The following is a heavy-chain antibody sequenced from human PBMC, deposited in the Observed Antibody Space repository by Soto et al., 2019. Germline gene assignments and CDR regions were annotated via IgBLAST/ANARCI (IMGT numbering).Heavy chain of an antibody. J-gene: IGHJ5*02. Sequence: ASVKVSCKASGYTFTSYGISWVRQAPGQGLEWMGWISAYNGNTNYAQKLQGRVTITTDTSTSTAYMELRSLRSDDTAVYYCARDTMVRGVNWFDPWGQGTLVTVSS. CDR3: ARDTMVRGVNWFDP. D-gene: IGHD3-10*01. CDR1: GYTFTSYG. V-gene: IGHV1-18*01. CDR2: ISAYNGNT.